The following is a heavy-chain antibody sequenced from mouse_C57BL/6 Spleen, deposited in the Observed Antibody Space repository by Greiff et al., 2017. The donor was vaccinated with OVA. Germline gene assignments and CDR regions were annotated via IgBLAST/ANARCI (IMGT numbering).Heavy chain of an antibody. Sequence: QVQLKESGAELVRPGASVKMSCKASGYTFTSYNMHWVKQTPRQGLEWIGAIYPGNGDTSYNQKFKGKATLTVDKSSSTAYMQLSSLTSEDSAVYFCATDYGYAWFAYWGQGTLVTVSA. J-gene: IGHJ3*01. CDR3: ATDYGYAWFAY. D-gene: IGHD2-2*01. CDR2: IYPGNGDT. V-gene: IGHV1-12*01. CDR1: GYTFTSYN.